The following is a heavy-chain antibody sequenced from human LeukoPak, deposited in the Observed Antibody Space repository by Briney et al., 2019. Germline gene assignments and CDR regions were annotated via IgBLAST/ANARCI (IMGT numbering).Heavy chain of an antibody. J-gene: IGHJ4*02. CDR3: AKEGHGGSSWPYYFDY. CDR1: GLIFSNYG. CDR2: ISYDGSNK. D-gene: IGHD6-13*01. Sequence: GGSLRLSCAASGLIFSNYGMYWVRQAPGKGLEWVAVISYDGSNKYYADSVKGRFTISRDNSKNTLSLQMNSLRAEDTAVYYCAKEGHGGSSWPYYFDYWGQGTLVTVSS. V-gene: IGHV3-30*18.